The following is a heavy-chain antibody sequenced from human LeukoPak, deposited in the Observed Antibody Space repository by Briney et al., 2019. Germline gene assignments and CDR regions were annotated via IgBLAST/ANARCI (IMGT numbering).Heavy chain of an antibody. Sequence: SETLSLTCTVSGDSITSSSFFWDWIRQPPGRGLEWIGNISYSGGTNYNPSLQSRVTISVDMSKNQFSLKLSSVTAADTAVYFCAGHDSRGYYVAYWGQGALVTVSS. CDR1: GDSITSSSFF. CDR2: ISYSGGT. CDR3: AGHDSRGYYVAY. V-gene: IGHV4-39*01. D-gene: IGHD3-22*01. J-gene: IGHJ4*02.